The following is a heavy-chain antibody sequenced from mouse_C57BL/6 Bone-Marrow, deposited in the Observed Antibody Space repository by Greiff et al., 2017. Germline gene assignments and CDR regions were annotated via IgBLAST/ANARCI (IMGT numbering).Heavy chain of an antibody. J-gene: IGHJ4*01. V-gene: IGHV6-6*01. CDR2: IRNKANNHAT. D-gene: IGHD2-5*01. CDR1: GFTFSDAW. Sequence: EVKLQESGGGLVQPGGSMKLSCAASGFTFSDAWMDWVRQSPEKGLEWVAEIRNKANNHATYYAESVKGRFTISRDDSNSSVYLQMNSLRAEDTGIYDCTAYYSNYVRAMDYWGQGTSVTVSS. CDR3: TAYYSNYVRAMDY.